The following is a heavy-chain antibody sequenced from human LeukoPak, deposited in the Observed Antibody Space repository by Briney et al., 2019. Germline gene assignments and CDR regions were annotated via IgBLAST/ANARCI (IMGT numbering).Heavy chain of an antibody. V-gene: IGHV3-74*01. Sequence: GGSLRLSCAASGFTFSSYWMDWVRQAPGKGLVWVSRINSDGSSTSYADSVKGRFTISRDNAKNTLYLQMNSLRAEDTAVYYCARSRYSSTTSYSYMDVWGKGTTVTISS. D-gene: IGHD6-13*01. CDR2: INSDGSST. CDR1: GFTFSSYW. CDR3: ARSRYSSTTSYSYMDV. J-gene: IGHJ6*03.